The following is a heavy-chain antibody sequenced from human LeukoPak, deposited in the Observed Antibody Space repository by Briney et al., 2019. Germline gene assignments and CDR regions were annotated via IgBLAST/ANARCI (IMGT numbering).Heavy chain of an antibody. Sequence: GGSLRLSCTASGFTFSTYAMSWVRQAPGKGLEWFSAITGGGDDTYYADSVKGRFTISRDNSKNTLYLQTNSLRVEDTAVYYCAKGSSSSRPYYFDCWGQGALVTVSS. V-gene: IGHV3-23*01. CDR1: GFTFSTYA. D-gene: IGHD6-6*01. CDR2: ITGGGDDT. CDR3: AKGSSSSRPYYFDC. J-gene: IGHJ4*02.